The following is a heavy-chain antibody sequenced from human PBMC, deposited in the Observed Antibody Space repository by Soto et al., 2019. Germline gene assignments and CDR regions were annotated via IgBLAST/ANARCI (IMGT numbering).Heavy chain of an antibody. D-gene: IGHD3-9*01. J-gene: IGHJ4*02. CDR1: GFTFSSYA. CDR3: AKSHNGDILTGFYPHYFDY. Sequence: EVQLLESGGGLEQPGGSLRLSCAASGFTFSSYAMSWVRQAPGKGLEWVSTISGSGGSPYYADSVKGRFTISRDNSKNTLYMQMNSLRAEDTALYYCAKSHNGDILTGFYPHYFDYWGQGTLVTVSS. V-gene: IGHV3-23*01. CDR2: ISGSGGSP.